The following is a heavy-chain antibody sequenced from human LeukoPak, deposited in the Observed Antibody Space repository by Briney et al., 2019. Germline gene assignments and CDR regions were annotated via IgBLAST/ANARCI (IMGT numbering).Heavy chain of an antibody. J-gene: IGHJ4*02. D-gene: IGHD3/OR15-3a*01. Sequence: GASVKVSCKASGYTFTSYYMHWVRQAPGQGLEWMGIINPSGGSTSYAQKFQGRVTMTRDTSTSTVYMELSSLRSEDTAVYYCTASRRSSRELDFWGQGTLVTVSS. CDR1: GYTFTSYY. CDR3: TASRRSSRELDF. V-gene: IGHV1-46*01. CDR2: INPSGGST.